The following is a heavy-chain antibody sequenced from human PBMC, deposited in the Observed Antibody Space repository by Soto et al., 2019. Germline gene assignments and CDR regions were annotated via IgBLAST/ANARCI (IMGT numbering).Heavy chain of an antibody. J-gene: IGHJ4*02. CDR1: GDSVSSNSAA. Sequence: SQTLSLTCAISGDSVSSNSAAWNWIRQSPSRGLEWLGRTYYRSKWYNDYAVSVKSRITINPDTSKNQFSLQLNSVTPEDTAVYHCARKPGPAVAITVFDYWGQGTLVTVSS. CDR2: TYYRSKWYN. V-gene: IGHV6-1*01. D-gene: IGHD6-19*01. CDR3: ARKPGPAVAITVFDY.